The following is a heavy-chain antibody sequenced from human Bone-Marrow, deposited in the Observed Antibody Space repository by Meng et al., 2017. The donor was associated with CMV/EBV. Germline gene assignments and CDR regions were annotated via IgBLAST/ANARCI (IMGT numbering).Heavy chain of an antibody. CDR2: IYHSGST. J-gene: IGHJ4*02. V-gene: IGHV4-38-2*02. Sequence: SETLSLTCIVSGHSMSSNYYWGWIRQPPGKGLEWIGSIYHSGSTYYNPSLKSRVTISADTSKNQFSLKLSSVTAADTAVYYCARDGIAYSSSSGFDYWGQGTLVTGSS. D-gene: IGHD6-6*01. CDR3: ARDGIAYSSSSGFDY. CDR1: GHSMSSNYY.